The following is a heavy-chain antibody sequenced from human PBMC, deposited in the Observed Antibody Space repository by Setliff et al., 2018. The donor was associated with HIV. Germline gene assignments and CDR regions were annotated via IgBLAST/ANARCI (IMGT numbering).Heavy chain of an antibody. CDR1: GFTFSNAW. Sequence: GGSLRLSCAASGFTFSNAWMNWVRQAPGKGLEWVGHIKSKTDGGTTDYAAPVKGRFTISRDDSKNTLCLQMNSLKAEDTAVYYCARDPPSWQWLFDYWGQGTLVTVSS. CDR2: IKSKTDGGTT. J-gene: IGHJ4*02. D-gene: IGHD6-19*01. CDR3: ARDPPSWQWLFDY. V-gene: IGHV3-15*07.